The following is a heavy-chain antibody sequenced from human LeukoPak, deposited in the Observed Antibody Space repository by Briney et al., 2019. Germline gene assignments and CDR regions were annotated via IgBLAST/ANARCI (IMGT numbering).Heavy chain of an antibody. CDR1: GGSISSGSYY. Sequence: SETLSLTCTVSGGSISSGSYYWSWIRQPAGKGLEWIGRIYTSGSTNYNPSLKSRVTISVDTSKNQFSLKLSSVTAADTAVYYCARGVTIFGVVPQAFDIWGQGTMVTVSS. CDR2: IYTSGST. J-gene: IGHJ3*02. D-gene: IGHD3-3*01. CDR3: ARGVTIFGVVPQAFDI. V-gene: IGHV4-61*02.